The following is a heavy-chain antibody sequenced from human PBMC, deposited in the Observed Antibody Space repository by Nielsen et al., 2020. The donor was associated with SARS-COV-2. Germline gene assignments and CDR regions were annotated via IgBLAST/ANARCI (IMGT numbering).Heavy chain of an antibody. CDR2: INSDGSTT. Sequence: GESLKISCAASGFTFSSYSMHWVRQAPGQGLVWVSRINSDGSTTNYADSVKGRFTISRDNAKNTLSLQMNSLRAEDTAVYYCVRGLQVPNGLAHRWGQGTLVTVSS. J-gene: IGHJ4*02. CDR3: VRGLQVPNGLAHR. D-gene: IGHD3-16*01. CDR1: GFTFSSYS. V-gene: IGHV3-74*01.